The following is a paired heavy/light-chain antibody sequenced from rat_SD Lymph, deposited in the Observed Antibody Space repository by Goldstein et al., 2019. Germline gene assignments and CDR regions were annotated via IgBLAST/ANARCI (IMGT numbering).Heavy chain of an antibody. CDR2: ISYDGSST. J-gene: IGHJ2*01. CDR3: TSGRHFDY. D-gene: IGHD4-2*01. CDR1: GFTFSNYG. V-gene: IGHV5-29*01. Sequence: EVQLVESGGGLVQPGRSMKLSCAASGFTFSNYGMAWVRQAPTKGLEWVATISYDGSSTYYRDSVKGRFTISRDNAKSTLYLQMNSLRSEDTATYYCTSGRHFDYWGQGVMVTVSS.
Light chain of an antibody. Sequence: DVVLTQTPPTLSATIGQSVSISCRSSQSLLHSNGNTYLNWLLQRPGQPPQLLIYLVSRLESGVPNRFSGSGSGTDFTLKISGVEAEDLGVYYCVQSTHAPTFGAGTKLELK. CDR2: LVS. CDR3: VQSTHAPT. J-gene: IGKJ2-1*01. CDR1: QSLLHSNGNTY. V-gene: IGKV2S25*01.